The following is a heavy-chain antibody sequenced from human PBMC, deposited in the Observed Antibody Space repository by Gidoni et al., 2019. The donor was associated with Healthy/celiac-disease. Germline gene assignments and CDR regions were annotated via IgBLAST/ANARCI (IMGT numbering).Heavy chain of an antibody. CDR2: INSDGGNT. CDR3: ARPGVEMATICEVSNGFDP. D-gene: IGHD5-12*01. CDR1: GFTFLSTS. V-gene: IGHV3-64*01. J-gene: IGHJ5*02. Sequence: EGQLAVSGGGLLQPGGSLRLSCPAAGFTFLSTSMHWVREAAGKGMEYVSAINSDGGNTYYAKCEKSRFTNNRDNSKNTLCRKMSSLRAEEKAVEYCARPGVEMATICEVSNGFDPWGQGTLVTVSS.